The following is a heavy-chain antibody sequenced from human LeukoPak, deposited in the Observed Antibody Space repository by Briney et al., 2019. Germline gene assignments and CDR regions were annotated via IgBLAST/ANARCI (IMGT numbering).Heavy chain of an antibody. CDR3: ARDRLPYYYDSSGFYSYYGMDV. CDR1: GFTFSSYE. CDR2: ISSSGSTI. Sequence: GGSLRLPCAASGFTFSSYEMNWVRQAPGKGLEWVSYISSSGSTIYYADSVKGRFTISRDNAKNSLYLQMNSLRAEDTAVYYCARDRLPYYYDSSGFYSYYGMDVWGQGTTVTVSS. D-gene: IGHD3-22*01. J-gene: IGHJ6*02. V-gene: IGHV3-48*03.